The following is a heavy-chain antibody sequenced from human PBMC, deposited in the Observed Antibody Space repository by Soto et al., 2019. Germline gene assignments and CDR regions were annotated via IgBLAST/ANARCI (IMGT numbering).Heavy chain of an antibody. Sequence: GGSLRLSCAASGFTFSAHTMVWVRQAPGKGLEWVSYIGIDTITKHYADSVKGRFTISRDNAKNSLYLQMDSLRDEDTAVYYCARDKSDKHCTSTSCFSTLDCWGQGTLVTVSS. D-gene: IGHD2-2*01. CDR2: IGIDTITK. CDR1: GFTFSAHT. J-gene: IGHJ4*02. V-gene: IGHV3-48*02. CDR3: ARDKSDKHCTSTSCFSTLDC.